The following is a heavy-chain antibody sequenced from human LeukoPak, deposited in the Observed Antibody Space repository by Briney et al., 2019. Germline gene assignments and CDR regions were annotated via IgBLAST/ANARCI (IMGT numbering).Heavy chain of an antibody. D-gene: IGHD3-9*01. J-gene: IGHJ4*02. V-gene: IGHV1-69*06. CDR3: ARGYYDILTGYSN. CDR1: GGTFSSYA. CDR2: IIPIFGTA. Sequence: SVKVSCKASGGTFSSYAISWVRQAPGQGLEWMGGIIPIFGTANYAQKFQGRVTITADKSTGTAYMELSSLRSEDTAVYYCARGYYDILTGYSNWGQGTLVTVSS.